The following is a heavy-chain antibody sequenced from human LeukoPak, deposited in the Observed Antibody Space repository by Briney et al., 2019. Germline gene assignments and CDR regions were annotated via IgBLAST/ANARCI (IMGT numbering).Heavy chain of an antibody. CDR1: GFTFSSYG. Sequence: GGSLRLSCAASGFTFSSYGMHWVRQAPGKGLEWVAVIWYDGSNKYYADSVKGRFTISRDNSKNTLYLQMNSLRAEDTAVYYCARAQQKYCDSSKAAFDYWGQGTLVTVSS. V-gene: IGHV3-33*01. CDR2: IWYDGSNK. CDR3: ARAQQKYCDSSKAAFDY. J-gene: IGHJ4*02. D-gene: IGHD3-22*01.